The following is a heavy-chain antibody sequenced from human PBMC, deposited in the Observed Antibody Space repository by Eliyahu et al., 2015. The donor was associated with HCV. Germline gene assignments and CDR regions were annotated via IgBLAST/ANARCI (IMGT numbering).Heavy chain of an antibody. Sequence: EVQLVESGGGLVKPGGSLRLSCAASGFTFTNARMNWVRQAPGKGLEWVGRVITRVDGGTTDYAAPVKGRFTISRDDSKNMVYLQMNGLKIEDTAVYYCATGIIGARGGDDAFDVWGQGTMVTVSS. V-gene: IGHV3-15*07. CDR1: GFTFTNAR. CDR2: VITRVDGGTT. J-gene: IGHJ3*01. D-gene: IGHD6-6*01. CDR3: ATGIIGARGGDDAFDV.